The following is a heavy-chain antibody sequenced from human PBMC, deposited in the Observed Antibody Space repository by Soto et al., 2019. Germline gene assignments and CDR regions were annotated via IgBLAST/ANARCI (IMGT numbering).Heavy chain of an antibody. J-gene: IGHJ3*02. CDR2: ISHSGST. Sequence: SETLSLTCTVSGGPFSGYYWAWIRQPPRKGLEWIGEISHSGSTNYNPSLKTRVTISADTSKNQFSLKLSSVTAADTAVYYCARGRISGGRNDVSDIWGQGTMVTVSS. D-gene: IGHD2-15*01. CDR1: GGPFSGYY. CDR3: ARGRISGGRNDVSDI. V-gene: IGHV4-34*01.